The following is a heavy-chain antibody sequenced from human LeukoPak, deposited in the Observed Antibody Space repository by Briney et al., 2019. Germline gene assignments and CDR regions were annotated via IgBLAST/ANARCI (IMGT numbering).Heavy chain of an antibody. Sequence: SQTLSLTCAVSGGSISSGGYSWSWIRQPPGKGLEWIGYIYHSGSTYYNPSLKSRVTISVDRSKNQFSLKLSSVTAADTAVYYCARGNLGMVRSSPDWFDHWGQGTLVTVSS. J-gene: IGHJ5*02. V-gene: IGHV4-30-2*01. CDR2: IYHSGST. CDR3: ARGNLGMVRSSPDWFDH. D-gene: IGHD3-10*01. CDR1: GGSISSGGYS.